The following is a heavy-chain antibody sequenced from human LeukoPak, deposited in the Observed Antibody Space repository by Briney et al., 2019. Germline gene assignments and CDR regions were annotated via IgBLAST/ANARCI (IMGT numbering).Heavy chain of an antibody. CDR1: GFTFSSYG. J-gene: IGHJ4*02. CDR2: IWYDGSNK. CDR3: AKDPSPMRGVGATN. D-gene: IGHD1-26*01. Sequence: PGGSLRLSCAASGFTFSSYGMHWVRQAPGKGLEWVAVIWYDGSNKYYADSVKGRFTISRDNSKNTLYLQMNSLRAEDTAVYYCAKDPSPMRGVGATNWGQGTLVTVSP. V-gene: IGHV3-33*06.